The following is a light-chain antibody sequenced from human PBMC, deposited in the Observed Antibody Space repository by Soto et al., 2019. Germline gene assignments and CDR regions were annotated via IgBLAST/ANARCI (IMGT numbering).Light chain of an antibody. Sequence: DIRMTQSPSTLSASVGDRVTITCRASQNINRWLAWYQQKPGTAPKLLIHDASSLETGVPSRFSGSVSGTEFTLTISSLQPDDFATYYGQQSNYNFGGGTKVDIK. V-gene: IGKV1-5*01. CDR1: QNINRW. CDR3: QQSNYN. J-gene: IGKJ4*01. CDR2: DAS.